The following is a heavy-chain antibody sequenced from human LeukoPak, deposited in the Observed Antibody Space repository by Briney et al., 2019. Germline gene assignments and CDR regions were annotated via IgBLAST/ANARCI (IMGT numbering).Heavy chain of an antibody. J-gene: IGHJ1*01. D-gene: IGHD6-13*01. V-gene: IGHV1-18*01. Sequence: ASVKVSCKASGYTFNRYGISWVRQAPGQGLEWMGWISAYNGNTKNAQNLQGRVTVTTDTSTTTAYMELRSLKSDDTAVYYCARGHGTSWPEYFQHWGQGTLVTVSS. CDR2: ISAYNGNT. CDR1: GYTFNRYG. CDR3: ARGHGTSWPEYFQH.